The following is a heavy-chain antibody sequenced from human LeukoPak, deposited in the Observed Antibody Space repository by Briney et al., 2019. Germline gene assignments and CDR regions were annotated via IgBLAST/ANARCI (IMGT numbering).Heavy chain of an antibody. CDR1: GGSFSGYY. D-gene: IGHD3-3*01. CDR3: ARGDRITIFGVVIRGYFDY. CDR2: INHSGST. J-gene: IGHJ4*02. Sequence: SETLSLTCAVYGGSFSGYYWSWIRQPPGKGLEWIGEINHSGSTNYNPSLKSRVTISVDTSKNQFSLKLSSVTAADTAVYYCARGDRITIFGVVIRGYFDYCGQGTLVTVSS. V-gene: IGHV4-34*01.